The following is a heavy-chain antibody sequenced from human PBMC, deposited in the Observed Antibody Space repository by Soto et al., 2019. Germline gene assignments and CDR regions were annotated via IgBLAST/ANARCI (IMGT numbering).Heavy chain of an antibody. CDR2: INHSGST. J-gene: IGHJ4*02. CDR3: ARGDYTYGYSY. Sequence: SETLSLTCAVYGGSFSGYYWSWIRQPPGKGLEWIGEINHSGSTNYNPSLKSRVTISVDTSKNQFSLKLSSVTAADTAVYYCARGDYTYGYSYWGQGALVTVSS. D-gene: IGHD5-18*01. CDR1: GGSFSGYY. V-gene: IGHV4-34*01.